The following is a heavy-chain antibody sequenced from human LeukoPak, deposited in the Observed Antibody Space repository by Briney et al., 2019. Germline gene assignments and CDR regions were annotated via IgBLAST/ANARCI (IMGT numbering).Heavy chain of an antibody. J-gene: IGHJ4*02. CDR2: IYSGGST. CDR3: ASGFGYSYGYLPI. Sequence: PGGSLRLSCAASGFTVSSNYMSWVRQAPGKGLEWVSVIYSGGSTYYADSVKGRFTISRDNSKNTLYLQMNSLRAEDTAVYYCASGFGYSYGYLPIWGQGTLVTVSS. D-gene: IGHD5-18*01. CDR1: GFTVSSNY. V-gene: IGHV3-53*01.